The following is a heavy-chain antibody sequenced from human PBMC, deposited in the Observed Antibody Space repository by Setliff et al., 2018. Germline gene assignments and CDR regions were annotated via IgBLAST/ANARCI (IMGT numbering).Heavy chain of an antibody. CDR3: ARGKSVTASNWFDP. CDR2: IYYSGST. CDR1: GGSFSGYY. Sequence: PSETLSLTCAVYGGSFSGYYWSWIRQPPGKGLEWIGSIYYSGSTYYNPSLKSRVTISVDTSKNQFSLKLSSVTAADTAVYYCARGKSVTASNWFDPWGQGTLVTVSS. V-gene: IGHV4-34*01. J-gene: IGHJ5*02. D-gene: IGHD5-18*01.